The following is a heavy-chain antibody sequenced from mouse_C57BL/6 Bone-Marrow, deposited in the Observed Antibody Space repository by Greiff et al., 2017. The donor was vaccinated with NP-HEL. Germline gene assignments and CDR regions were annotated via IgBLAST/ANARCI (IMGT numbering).Heavy chain of an antibody. J-gene: IGHJ2*01. CDR2: ISDGGSYT. CDR3: ARVDYYGSSYTFDY. D-gene: IGHD1-1*01. CDR1: GFTFSSYA. Sequence: EVKLMESGGGLVKPGGSLTLSCAASGFTFSSYAMSWVRQTPEHRLEWVATISDGGSYTSYPDNVKGRFIISSDTANNNLYLQMSHLKSEDTAMYYCARVDYYGSSYTFDYWGQGTTLTVSS. V-gene: IGHV5-4*03.